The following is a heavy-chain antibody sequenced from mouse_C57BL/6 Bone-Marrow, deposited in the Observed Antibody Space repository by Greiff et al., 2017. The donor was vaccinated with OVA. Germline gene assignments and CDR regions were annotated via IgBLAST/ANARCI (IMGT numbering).Heavy chain of an antibody. CDR2: IWRGGST. CDR1: GFSLTSYG. V-gene: IGHV2-5*01. CDR3: AKNIPFYSNYADYAMDY. Sequence: VQLQQSGPGLVQPSQSLSITCTVSGFSLTSYGVHWVRQSPGKGPEWLGVIWRGGSTDYNAAFMSRLSITKDNSKSQVFFKMNSLQADDTAIYYCAKNIPFYSNYADYAMDYWGQGTSVTVSS. J-gene: IGHJ4*01. D-gene: IGHD2-5*01.